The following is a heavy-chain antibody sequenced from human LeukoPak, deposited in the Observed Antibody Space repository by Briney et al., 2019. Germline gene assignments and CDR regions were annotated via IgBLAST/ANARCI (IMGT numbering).Heavy chain of an antibody. D-gene: IGHD6-13*01. CDR2: ISSSSSYI. Sequence: GGSLRLSCAASGFTFSRYGMDWVRQAPGKGLEWVSSISSSSSYIYYANSVKGRFTISRDNAKNSLYLQMNSLRVEDMAVYYCARDPINIATAANGFDYWGQGTLVTVSS. J-gene: IGHJ4*02. CDR3: ARDPINIATAANGFDY. V-gene: IGHV3-21*01. CDR1: GFTFSRYG.